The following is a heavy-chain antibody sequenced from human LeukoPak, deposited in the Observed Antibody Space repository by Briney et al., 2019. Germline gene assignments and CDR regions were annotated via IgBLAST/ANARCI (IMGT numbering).Heavy chain of an antibody. CDR3: AKDQVDLGYYYYYGTDV. D-gene: IGHD3-9*01. V-gene: IGHV3-30*18. CDR1: GFTFSSYG. CDR2: ISYDGSNK. Sequence: GRSLRLSCAASGFTFSSYGMHWVRQAPGKGLEWVAVISYDGSNKYYADSVKGRFTISRDNSKNTLYLQMDSLRAEDTAVYYCAKDQVDLGYYYYYGTDVWGKGTTVTVSS. J-gene: IGHJ6*04.